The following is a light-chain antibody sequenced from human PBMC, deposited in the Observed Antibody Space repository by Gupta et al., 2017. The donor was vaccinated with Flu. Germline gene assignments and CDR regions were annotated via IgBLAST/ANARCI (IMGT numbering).Light chain of an antibody. CDR1: QSVSSTF. J-gene: IGKJ1*01. V-gene: IGKV3-20*01. CDR2: GVS. Sequence: EIVLTQSPGTLSLSPGDRATLSCWASQSVSSTFLAWYQQRRGQAPRLLIYGVSSRATGIPDRFSGGGSGTNFTLTISRLEPEDFAVYYCQQYDVSPRTFGQGTKVEI. CDR3: QQYDVSPRT.